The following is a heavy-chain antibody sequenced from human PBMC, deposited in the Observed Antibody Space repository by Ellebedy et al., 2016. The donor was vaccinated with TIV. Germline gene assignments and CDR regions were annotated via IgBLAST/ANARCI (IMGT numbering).Heavy chain of an antibody. CDR3: AGRGY. CDR2: IGAANRAT. V-gene: IGHV3-48*04. CDR1: GFNFSDFA. Sequence: GESLKISXAASGFNFSDFAMNWVRQAPGKGLEWISYIGAANRATNYADSVKGRFTISRDNAKNSLYLQMNSLRAEDTAVYYCAGRGYWGQGTLVTVSS. J-gene: IGHJ4*02. D-gene: IGHD3-10*01.